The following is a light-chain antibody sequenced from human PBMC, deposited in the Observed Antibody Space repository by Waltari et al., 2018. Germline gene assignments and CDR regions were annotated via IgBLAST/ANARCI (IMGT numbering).Light chain of an antibody. CDR2: RVS. CDR1: QSLVHSDGNTY. Sequence: DVVMTQSPLSLPVTLGQPASISCRSRQSLVHSDGNTYLNWFQQRPGQSPRRLFYRVSNRDSGVPDRFSGSGSGTDFTLKITRVEAEDVGVYYCMQGTHWPWTFGQGTKVEIK. V-gene: IGKV2-30*02. CDR3: MQGTHWPWT. J-gene: IGKJ1*01.